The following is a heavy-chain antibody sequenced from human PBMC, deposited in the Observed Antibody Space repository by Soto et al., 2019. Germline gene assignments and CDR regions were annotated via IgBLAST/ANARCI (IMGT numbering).Heavy chain of an antibody. CDR3: ARSVEGHFDY. J-gene: IGHJ4*02. CDR1: GFTFSVYS. D-gene: IGHD6-19*01. Sequence: EVQLVESGGDLVQREGSLRLSCVASGFTFSVYSMNWVRQAPGKGLEWFSYITSDTKTIKYADSVKGRFTISRDNAKHSVYLQMNSLRDEDTAVYHCARSVEGHFDYWGQGTVVNVSS. V-gene: IGHV3-48*02. CDR2: ITSDTKTI.